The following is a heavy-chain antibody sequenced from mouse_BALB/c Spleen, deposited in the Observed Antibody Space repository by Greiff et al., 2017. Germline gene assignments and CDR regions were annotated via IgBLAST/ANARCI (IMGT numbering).Heavy chain of an antibody. J-gene: IGHJ4*01. D-gene: IGHD4-1*01. V-gene: IGHV5-17*02. CDR3: ARGVGRYAMDY. CDR1: GFTFSSFG. CDR2: ISSGSSTI. Sequence: VQLKESGGGLVQPGGSRKLSCAASGFTFSSFGMHWVRQAPAKGLEWVAYISSGSSTIYYADTVKGRFTISRDNPKNTLFLQMTSIRSEDTAMYYCARGVGRYAMDYWGQGTSVTVSS.